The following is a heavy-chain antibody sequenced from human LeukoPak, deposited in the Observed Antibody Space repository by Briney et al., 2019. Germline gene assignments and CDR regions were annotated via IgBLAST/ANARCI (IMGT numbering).Heavy chain of an antibody. CDR1: GYTFTSYG. CDR2: ISAYNGNT. J-gene: IGHJ5*02. CDR3: ARLPDYYDSSWFDP. Sequence: ASVKVSCKASGYTFTSYGISWVRQAPGQGLEWMGWISAYNGNTNYAQKLQGRVTMTTDTSTSTAYMELRNLRSDDTAVYYCARLPDYYDSSWFDPWGQGTLVTVSS. V-gene: IGHV1-18*01. D-gene: IGHD3-22*01.